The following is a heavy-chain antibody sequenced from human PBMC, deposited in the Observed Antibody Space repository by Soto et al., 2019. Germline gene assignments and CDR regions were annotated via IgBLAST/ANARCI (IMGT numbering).Heavy chain of an antibody. CDR1: GGAFSSYA. Sequence: SVKVSGKDSGGAFSSYAISWVRQAPGQGLEWMGGIIPTFGTANYAQKFQGRVTITADESTSTAYMELSSLRSEDTAVYYCARVAVAGTGYFDYWGQGTLVTVSS. J-gene: IGHJ4*02. CDR3: ARVAVAGTGYFDY. CDR2: IIPTFGTA. V-gene: IGHV1-69*13. D-gene: IGHD6-19*01.